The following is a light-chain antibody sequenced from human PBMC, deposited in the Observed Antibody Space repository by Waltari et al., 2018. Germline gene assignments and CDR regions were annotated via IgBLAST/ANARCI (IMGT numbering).Light chain of an antibody. CDR1: SSNIGSNT. V-gene: IGLV1-44*01. CDR3: AAWDDSLNGLYV. Sequence: QSVLTQPPSASGTPGQTVTISCSGRSSNIGSNTVNWYQQLPGTAPKLLIYSNIQRPSGVPDRISGSKSCTSASLAISGLQSEDEGYYYCAAWDDSLNGLYVFGTGTKVTVL. CDR2: SNI. J-gene: IGLJ1*01.